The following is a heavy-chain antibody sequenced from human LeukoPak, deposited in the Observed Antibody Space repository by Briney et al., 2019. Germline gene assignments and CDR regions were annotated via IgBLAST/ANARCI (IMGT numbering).Heavy chain of an antibody. V-gene: IGHV1-18*01. CDR1: GYTFTSYG. CDR3: ARDLRVVVVAATGGWFDP. J-gene: IGHJ5*02. CDR2: ISAYNGNT. Sequence: ASVKVSCKASGYTFTSYGISWVRQAPGQGLEWMGWISAYNGNTNYAQKFQGRVTMTTDTSTSTAYMELRSLRSDDTAVYYCARDLRVVVVAATGGWFDPWGQGTLVTVSS. D-gene: IGHD2-15*01.